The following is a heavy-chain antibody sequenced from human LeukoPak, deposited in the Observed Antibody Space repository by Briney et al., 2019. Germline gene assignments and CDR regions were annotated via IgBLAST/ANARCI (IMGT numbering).Heavy chain of an antibody. CDR3: ASSGAHYGDYVIGTGWFDP. V-gene: IGHV4-59*12. D-gene: IGHD4-17*01. CDR2: IYHTGST. Sequence: SETLSLTCIVSGGSISSYYWSWIRQPPGKGLEWIGYIYHTGSTKYNPSLKSRVTISVDTSKNQFSLRLSSVTAADTAVYYCASSGAHYGDYVIGTGWFDPWGQGTLVTVSS. CDR1: GGSISSYY. J-gene: IGHJ5*02.